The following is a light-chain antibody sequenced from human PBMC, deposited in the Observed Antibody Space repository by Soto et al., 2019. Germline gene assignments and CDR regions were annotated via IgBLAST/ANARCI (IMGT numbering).Light chain of an antibody. CDR1: QDISNY. V-gene: IGKV1-27*01. Sequence: DIQMTQSPSSLSASVGDRVTITCRAHQDISNYLAWYQQKPGKVPELLIYAASTLRTGVQSRFSGSGSGTVFTLTINNLQPEDVATYSCQKYNSAPNTFGRGTRLEIK. J-gene: IGKJ2*01. CDR2: AAS. CDR3: QKYNSAPNT.